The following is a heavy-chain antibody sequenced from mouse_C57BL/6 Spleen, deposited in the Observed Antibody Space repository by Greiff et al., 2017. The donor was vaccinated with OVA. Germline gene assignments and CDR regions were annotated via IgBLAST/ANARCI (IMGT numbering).Heavy chain of an antibody. CDR3: VRDSPSIYYDYDGFAY. CDR2: IRSKSSNYAT. J-gene: IGHJ3*01. D-gene: IGHD2-4*01. Sequence: EVMLVESGGGLVQPKGSLKLSCAASGFTFNTYAMHWVRQAPGKGLEWVARIRSKSSNYATYYADSVKDRFTISRDDSQSMLYLQMNDLKTEDTAMYYGVRDSPSIYYDYDGFAYWGQGTLVTVSA. CDR1: GFTFNTYA. V-gene: IGHV10-3*01.